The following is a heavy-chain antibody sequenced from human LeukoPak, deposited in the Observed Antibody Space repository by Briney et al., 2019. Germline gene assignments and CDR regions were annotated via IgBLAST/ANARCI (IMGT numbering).Heavy chain of an antibody. CDR2: ISCDGNYK. Sequence: GGSLRLSCAASGFTLSNYGIHWVRQAPGKGLEWVAVISCDGNYKYYADSVKGRFTISRDNSKNTLFLQMNSLRAEDTAMYYCARETGYCSGGSCLPGGNYWGQGTLVTVSS. J-gene: IGHJ4*02. D-gene: IGHD2-15*01. V-gene: IGHV3-30*03. CDR3: ARETGYCSGGSCLPGGNY. CDR1: GFTLSNYG.